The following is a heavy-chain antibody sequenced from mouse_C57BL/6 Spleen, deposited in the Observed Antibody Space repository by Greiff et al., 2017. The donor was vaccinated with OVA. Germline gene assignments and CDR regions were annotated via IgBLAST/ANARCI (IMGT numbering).Heavy chain of an antibody. J-gene: IGHJ1*03. V-gene: IGHV3-6*01. CDR3: ARGYYSNSWYFDV. CDR2: ISYDGSN. CDR1: GYSITSGYY. D-gene: IGHD2-5*01. Sequence: EVKLMESGPGLVKPSQSLSLTCSVTGYSITSGYYWNWIRQFPGNKLEWMGYISYDGSNNYNPSLKNRISITRDTSKNQFFLKLNSVTTEDTATYYCARGYYSNSWYFDVWGTGTTVTVSS.